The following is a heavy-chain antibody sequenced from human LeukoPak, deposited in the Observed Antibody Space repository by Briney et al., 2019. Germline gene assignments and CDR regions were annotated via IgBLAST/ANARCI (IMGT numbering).Heavy chain of an antibody. D-gene: IGHD4-17*01. CDR3: ASHDGDYYSFDY. CDR1: GGSISSYY. J-gene: IGHJ4*02. V-gene: IGHV4-59*08. CDR2: IYYSGST. Sequence: PSETLSLTCIVSGGSISSYYWSWIRQPPGKGLEWIGYIYYSGSTKYNPSLESRLTMSVDTSKNQFSLKLSSVTAADTAVNYCASHDGDYYSFDYWGQGTLVTVSS.